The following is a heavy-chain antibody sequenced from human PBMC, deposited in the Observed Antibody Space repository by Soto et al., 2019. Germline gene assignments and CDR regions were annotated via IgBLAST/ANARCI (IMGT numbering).Heavy chain of an antibody. CDR2: INPSGGST. J-gene: IGHJ3*02. CDR1: GYTFTSYY. D-gene: IGHD6-19*01. V-gene: IGHV1-46*03. Sequence: GASVKVSCKASGYTFTSYYMHWVRQAPGQGLEWMGIINPSGGSTSYAQKFQGRVTMTRDTSTSTVYMELSSLRSEDTAVYYCAREAGIAVAGQTADAFDIWGQGTMVTVSS. CDR3: AREAGIAVAGQTADAFDI.